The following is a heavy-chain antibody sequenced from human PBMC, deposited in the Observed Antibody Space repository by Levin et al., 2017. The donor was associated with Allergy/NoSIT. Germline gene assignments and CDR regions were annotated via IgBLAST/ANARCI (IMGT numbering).Heavy chain of an antibody. D-gene: IGHD3-10*01. CDR1: GFTFSSYS. V-gene: IGHV3-21*01. CDR3: AREDYYGSGSSTPRYYYYMDV. J-gene: IGHJ6*03. Sequence: GGSLRLSCAASGFTFSSYSMNWVRQAPGKGLEWVSSISSSSSYIYYADSVKGRFTISRDNAKNSLYLQMNSLRAEDTAVYYCAREDYYGSGSSTPRYYYYMDVWGKGTTVTVSS. CDR2: ISSSSSYI.